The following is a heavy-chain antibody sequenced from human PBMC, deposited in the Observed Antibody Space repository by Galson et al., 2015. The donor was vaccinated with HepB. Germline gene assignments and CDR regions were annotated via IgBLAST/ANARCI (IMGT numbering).Heavy chain of an antibody. D-gene: IGHD2/OR15-2a*01. CDR1: GFTFSSYS. V-gene: IGHV3-48*01. CDR2: ISSSSSTI. CDR3: ANSMLGAFDI. J-gene: IGHJ3*02. Sequence: SLRLSCAASGFTFSSYSMNWVRQAPGKGLEWVSYISSSSSTIYYADSVKGRFTISRDNAKNSLYLQMNSLRAEDTAVYYCANSMLGAFDIWGQGTMVTVSS.